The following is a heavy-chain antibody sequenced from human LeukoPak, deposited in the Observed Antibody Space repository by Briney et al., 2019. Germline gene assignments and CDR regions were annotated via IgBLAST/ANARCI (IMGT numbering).Heavy chain of an antibody. Sequence: SETLSLTCTVSGGSISSYYWSWIRQPPRKGLEWIGYIYYSGSTNYNPSLKSRVTISVDTSKNQFSLKLSSVTAADTAVYYCARVLAVAGNYYYYYMDVWGKGTTVTVSS. V-gene: IGHV4-59*01. CDR3: ARVLAVAGNYYYYYMDV. CDR1: GGSISSYY. D-gene: IGHD6-19*01. J-gene: IGHJ6*03. CDR2: IYYSGST.